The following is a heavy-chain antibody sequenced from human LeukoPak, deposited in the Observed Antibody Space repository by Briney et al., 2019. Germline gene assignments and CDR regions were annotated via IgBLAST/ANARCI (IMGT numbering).Heavy chain of an antibody. CDR3: ARSRELRFLEWLPNDY. Sequence: GGSLRLSCAASGFTFSSYAMSWVRQAPGKGLEWVSSISSSSSYIYYADSVKGRFTISRDNAKNSLYLQMNSLRAEDTAVYYCARSRELRFLEWLPNDYWGQGTLVTVSS. CDR2: ISSSSSYI. CDR1: GFTFSSYA. D-gene: IGHD3-3*01. J-gene: IGHJ4*02. V-gene: IGHV3-21*01.